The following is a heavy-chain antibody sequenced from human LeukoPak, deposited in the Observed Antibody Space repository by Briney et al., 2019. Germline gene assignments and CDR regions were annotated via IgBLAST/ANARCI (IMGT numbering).Heavy chain of an antibody. CDR3: VRGAPTYCSGGSCYSGDAFDI. Sequence: PGGSLRLSCVASGFTFDDYGMSWVRQAPGKGLEWVSGINWNGASIGYADSVKGRFTISRDNAKNSLYLQMNSLRAEDTTLYYGVRGAPTYCSGGSCYSGDAFDIWGQGTMVTVSS. CDR1: GFTFDDYG. CDR2: INWNGASI. V-gene: IGHV3-20*04. D-gene: IGHD2-15*01. J-gene: IGHJ3*02.